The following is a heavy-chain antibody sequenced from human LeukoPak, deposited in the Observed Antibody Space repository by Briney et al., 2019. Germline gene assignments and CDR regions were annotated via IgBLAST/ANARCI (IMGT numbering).Heavy chain of an antibody. Sequence: SETLSLTCTVSGGSISSYYWSWIRQPPGKGLEWIGYIYYSGSTNYNPSLKSRVTISVDTSKNQLSLKLSSVTAADTAVYYCARTMTTVTSAAFDIWGQGTMVTVSS. V-gene: IGHV4-59*01. CDR2: IYYSGST. CDR3: ARTMTTVTSAAFDI. D-gene: IGHD4-17*01. J-gene: IGHJ3*02. CDR1: GGSISSYY.